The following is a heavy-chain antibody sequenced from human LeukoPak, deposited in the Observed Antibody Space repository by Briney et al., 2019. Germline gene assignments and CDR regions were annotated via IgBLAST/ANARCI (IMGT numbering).Heavy chain of an antibody. J-gene: IGHJ3*02. V-gene: IGHV3-7*01. CDR2: INRDGSVK. CDR3: ARDFSPYCGGDCYFDAFDM. Sequence: GGSLRLSCAASGFSFSSYWMTWVRQGTGKGLEWVSNINRDGSVKHYMDSVKGRFTISRDNAKNSLYLQMNSLRAEDTAVYYCARDFSPYCGGDCYFDAFDMWGQGTVVTVSS. CDR1: GFSFSSYW. D-gene: IGHD2-21*01.